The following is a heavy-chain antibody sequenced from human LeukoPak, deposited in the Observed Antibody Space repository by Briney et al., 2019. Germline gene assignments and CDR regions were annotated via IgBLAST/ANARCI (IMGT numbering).Heavy chain of an antibody. J-gene: IGHJ4*02. Sequence: ASVKVSCKASGYTFTGYYMHWVRRAPGQGLEWMGWIDPNSGGTNYAQKFQGRVTMTRDTSISTAYMELSRLRSDDTAVYYCARDSRRELPRLDYWGQGTLVTVSS. D-gene: IGHD1-26*01. CDR3: ARDSRRELPRLDY. V-gene: IGHV1-2*02. CDR2: IDPNSGGT. CDR1: GYTFTGYY.